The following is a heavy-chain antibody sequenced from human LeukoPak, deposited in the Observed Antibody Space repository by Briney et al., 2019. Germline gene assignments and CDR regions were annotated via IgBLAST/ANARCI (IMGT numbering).Heavy chain of an antibody. V-gene: IGHV4-61*01. CDR3: AQTPVSHLGWFDP. D-gene: IGHD4-17*01. CDR2: IYHSGST. CDR1: GGSISSGSYY. J-gene: IGHJ5*02. Sequence: SETLSLTCTVSGGSISSGSYYWGWIRQPPGKGLEWIVYIYHSGSTKYNPSLKSRVTISVNTSKNQFSLKLSSVTAAATAVYYCAQTPVSHLGWFDPWGQGTLVTVSS.